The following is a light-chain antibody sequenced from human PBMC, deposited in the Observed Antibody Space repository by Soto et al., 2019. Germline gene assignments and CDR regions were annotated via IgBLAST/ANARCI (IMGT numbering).Light chain of an antibody. CDR3: QHYGTSLWT. CDR1: QSFSSSY. J-gene: IGKJ1*01. Sequence: IVLTQSPGSLSLSPGERATLSCRASQSFSSSYLAWYQQKPGQAPRLLIYGISTRATGIPDGFSGSGSGTDFALTISRLEPEDFAVYYCQHYGTSLWTFGQGTKVEIK. CDR2: GIS. V-gene: IGKV3-20*01.